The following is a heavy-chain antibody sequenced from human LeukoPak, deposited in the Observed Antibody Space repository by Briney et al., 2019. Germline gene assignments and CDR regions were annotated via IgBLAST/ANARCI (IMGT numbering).Heavy chain of an antibody. J-gene: IGHJ2*01. D-gene: IGHD3-16*01. CDR1: GFTFSSYW. Sequence: GGSLRLSCAASGFTFSSYWMHWVRQAPGKGLVWVSRINGDGSTTTYADSMTGRFTISRDNAKNTQYLRMNRLGAEDTAVYYCARVSIGAWYFDLWGRGTLVTVSS. CDR2: INGDGSTT. V-gene: IGHV3-74*01. CDR3: ARVSIGAWYFDL.